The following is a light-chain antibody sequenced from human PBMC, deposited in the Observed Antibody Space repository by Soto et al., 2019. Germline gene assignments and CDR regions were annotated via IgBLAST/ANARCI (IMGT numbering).Light chain of an antibody. CDR3: QAWDSSTDVV. CDR2: QHS. CDR1: KLGDKY. Sequence: SYELTQPPSVSVSPGQTASITCSGDKLGDKYTCWYQQEPGQSPVLVIYQHSQRPSGIPERFSGSTSGNTATLTISGTQAVDEADYYCQAWDSSTDVVFGGGTKLTVL. J-gene: IGLJ2*01. V-gene: IGLV3-1*01.